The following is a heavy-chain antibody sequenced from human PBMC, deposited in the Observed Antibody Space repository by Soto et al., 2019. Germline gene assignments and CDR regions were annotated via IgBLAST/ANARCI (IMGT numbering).Heavy chain of an antibody. Sequence: AGGSLRLSCAAAGGTFSSYARSWVRQAPGKGLEWVSAISGSGGSTYYADSVKGRFTISRDNSKNTLYLQMNSLRAEDTAVYYCAKVRGPYYYYYYMDVWGKGTTVTGSS. J-gene: IGHJ6*03. CDR2: ISGSGGST. CDR3: AKVRGPYYYYYYMDV. V-gene: IGHV3-23*01. CDR1: GGTFSSYA. D-gene: IGHD3-10*01.